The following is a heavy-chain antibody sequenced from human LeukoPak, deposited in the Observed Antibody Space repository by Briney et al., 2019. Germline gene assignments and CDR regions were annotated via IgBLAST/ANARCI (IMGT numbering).Heavy chain of an antibody. D-gene: IGHD3-10*01. V-gene: IGHV3-23*01. Sequence: GGSLRLSCAASGFTFSSYAMSWVRQAPGKGLEWVSAICVSGGSTYNADSVKGRFTISRDNSKNTLYLQMNSLRADDTAVYYCAKVHYYGSGSVTLFDYWGQGTLVTVSS. CDR2: ICVSGGST. CDR1: GFTFSSYA. J-gene: IGHJ4*02. CDR3: AKVHYYGSGSVTLFDY.